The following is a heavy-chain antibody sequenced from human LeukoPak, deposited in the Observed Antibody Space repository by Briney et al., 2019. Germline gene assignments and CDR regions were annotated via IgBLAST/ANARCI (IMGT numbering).Heavy chain of an antibody. CDR1: GFTFSSFG. Sequence: GGSLRLSCAASGFTFSSFGVHWVRQAPGKGLEWVAVISYDGSNKYYADSVKGRFTISRDNSKNTLYLQMNSLRAEDTAVYYCVKDTISGYSGYDYFDYWGQGTLVTVSS. V-gene: IGHV3-30*18. CDR2: ISYDGSNK. CDR3: VKDTISGYSGYDYFDY. J-gene: IGHJ4*02. D-gene: IGHD5-12*01.